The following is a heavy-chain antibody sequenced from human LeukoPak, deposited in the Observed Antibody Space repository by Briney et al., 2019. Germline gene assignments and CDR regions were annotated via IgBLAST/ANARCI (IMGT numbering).Heavy chain of an antibody. D-gene: IGHD3-3*01. CDR1: GASISSSY. Sequence: PSQTQSLTCTVSGASISSSYWSSIRQHPGKGLEWIWCIYYSGSTYYNPSLKSRVTISEATSRKHFSLKLSFVTAAATAVYYCARDAPSYDFWSGYWMVRAFDIWGQGTMVTVSS. V-gene: IGHV4-59*12. CDR2: IYYSGST. J-gene: IGHJ3*02. CDR3: ARDAPSYDFWSGYWMVRAFDI.